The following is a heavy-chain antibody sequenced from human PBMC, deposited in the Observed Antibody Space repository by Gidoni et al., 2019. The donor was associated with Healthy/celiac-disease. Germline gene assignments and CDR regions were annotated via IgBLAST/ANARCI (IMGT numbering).Heavy chain of an antibody. CDR1: GFTFSSYA. D-gene: IGHD5-12*01. CDR2: ISYDGSNK. V-gene: IGHV3-30-3*01. CDR3: ARDTRAEYSGLMDV. J-gene: IGHJ6*02. Sequence: QVQLVESGGGVVQPGRSLRLSCAASGFTFSSYAMHWVRQAPGKGLEWVAVISYDGSNKYYADSVKGRFTISRDNSKNTLYLQMNSLRAEDTAVYYCARDTRAEYSGLMDVWGQGTTVTVSS.